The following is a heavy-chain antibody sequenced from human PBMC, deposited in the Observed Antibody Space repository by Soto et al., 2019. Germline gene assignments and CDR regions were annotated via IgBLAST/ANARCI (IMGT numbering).Heavy chain of an antibody. J-gene: IGHJ6*03. D-gene: IGHD6-13*01. CDR2: MNPNSGNT. Sequence: ASVKVSCKASGYTFTSYDINWVRQATGQGLEWMGWMNPNSGNTGYAQKFQGRVTMTRNTSIGTAYMELSSLRSEDTAVYYCARGIAAAGDYYMDVWGKGTTVTVSS. CDR1: GYTFTSYD. V-gene: IGHV1-8*01. CDR3: ARGIAAAGDYYMDV.